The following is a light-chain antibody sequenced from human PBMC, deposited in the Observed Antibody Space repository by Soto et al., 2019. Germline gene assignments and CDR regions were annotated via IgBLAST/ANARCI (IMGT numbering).Light chain of an antibody. CDR2: RAS. J-gene: IGKJ4*01. CDR1: QSLLYSDGKTY. Sequence: IVLTQTPLSLSVAPGQPASISCKSAQSLLYSDGKTYLYWYLQKPGQPPQPLIYRASNRFSGVPDRFSGRGSGTDFTLRISRAEAEDVGVYLCMQSISRLTFGGGTQLYIK. V-gene: IGKV2D-29*01. CDR3: MQSISRLT.